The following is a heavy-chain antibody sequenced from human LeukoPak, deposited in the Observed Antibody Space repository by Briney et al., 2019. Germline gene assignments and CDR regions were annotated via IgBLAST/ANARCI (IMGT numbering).Heavy chain of an antibody. J-gene: IGHJ4*02. V-gene: IGHV3-7*01. CDR3: ATEHWGPNS. CDR2: IKGDGSDK. Sequence: GGSLRLSCAASGFTFSSYGMHWVRQAPGKGLEWLANIKGDGSDKNYVDSVKGRFTISRDNAKNSLFLQMSSLRGEDTALYYCATEHWGPNSWGQGTLVTVSS. D-gene: IGHD3-16*01. CDR1: GFTFSSYG.